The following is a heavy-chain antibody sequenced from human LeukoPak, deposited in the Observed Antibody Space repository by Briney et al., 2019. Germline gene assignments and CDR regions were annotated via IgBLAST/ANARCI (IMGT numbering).Heavy chain of an antibody. J-gene: IGHJ4*02. CDR2: IDNDGTNP. CDR3: AKSDPPLPY. V-gene: IGHV3-74*01. CDR1: GFAFSNER. Sequence: GGSLRLSCPASGFAFSNERMHWVRQAPGMGLFWVSYIDNDGTNPTYVDSVKGRFTISRYNAESTLYLHMNSLRPEEPGVYFCAKSDPPLPYWGEGTQVTVSS.